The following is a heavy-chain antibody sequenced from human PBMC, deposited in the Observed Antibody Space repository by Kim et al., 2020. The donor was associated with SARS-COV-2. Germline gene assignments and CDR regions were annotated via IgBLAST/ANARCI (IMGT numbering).Heavy chain of an antibody. CDR3: WFNYYDSSGYYEEFDY. CDR1: GFTFSSYS. Sequence: GGSLRLSCAASGFTFSSYSMNWVHQAPGKGLEWVSSISSSSSYIYYADSVKGRFTISRDNAKNSLYLQMNSLRAEDTAVYYCWFNYYDSSGYYEEFDYWGQGTLVTVSS. V-gene: IGHV3-21*01. J-gene: IGHJ4*02. CDR2: ISSSSSYI. D-gene: IGHD3-22*01.